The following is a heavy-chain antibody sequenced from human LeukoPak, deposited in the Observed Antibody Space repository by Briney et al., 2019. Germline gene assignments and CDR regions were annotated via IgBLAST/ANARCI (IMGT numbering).Heavy chain of an antibody. Sequence: TGGSLRLSCAASGFAFSSFTMTWVRQAPGKGLEWVSSIRGSGGNTYYADSVKGRFTISRDSSKNTLYLQMNGLRAEDTAVYYCTKSYYDSSAYYYACNWGQGTLVTVSS. CDR2: IRGSGGNT. D-gene: IGHD3-22*01. V-gene: IGHV3-23*01. J-gene: IGHJ4*02. CDR3: TKSYYDSSAYYYACN. CDR1: GFAFSSFT.